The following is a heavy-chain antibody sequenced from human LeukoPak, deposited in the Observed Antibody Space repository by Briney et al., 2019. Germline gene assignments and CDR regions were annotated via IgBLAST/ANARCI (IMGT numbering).Heavy chain of an antibody. D-gene: IGHD4-23*01. Sequence: HAGGSLRLSFRASGLTFVDYAMSSFRQATGKGLEWVGFFRSKAYVGTTEYAASVKGRFTISRDDSKSIAYLQMNSLKTEDTAVYYCGGNSGARNYWGQGTLVTVSS. J-gene: IGHJ4*02. V-gene: IGHV3-49*03. CDR2: FRSKAYVGTT. CDR1: GLTFVDYA. CDR3: GGNSGARNY.